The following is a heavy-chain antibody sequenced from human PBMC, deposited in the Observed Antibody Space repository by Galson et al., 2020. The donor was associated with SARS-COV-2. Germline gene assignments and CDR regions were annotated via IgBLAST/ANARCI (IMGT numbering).Heavy chain of an antibody. CDR2: IYYSGST. Sequence: SQTLSLTCTVSGGSISSYYWSWIRQPPGKGLEWIGHIYYSGSTSYNPSLMSRVTISLYTSKNQFSLKLSSVTAADTAVYYCARSSPPYDSSGYYLNWGQGTLVTVSS. V-gene: IGHV4-59*01. J-gene: IGHJ4*02. D-gene: IGHD3-22*01. CDR3: ARSSPPYDSSGYYLN. CDR1: GGSISSYY.